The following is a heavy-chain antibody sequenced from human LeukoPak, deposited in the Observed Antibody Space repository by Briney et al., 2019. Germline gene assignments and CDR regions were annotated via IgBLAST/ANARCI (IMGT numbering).Heavy chain of an antibody. J-gene: IGHJ4*02. V-gene: IGHV1-8*01. CDR3: ARASVGAKIRYSFDY. D-gene: IGHD1-26*01. Sequence: ASVKDSCKASGYTFTSYDINWVRQATGQGLEWMGWMNPNSGNTGYAQKFQGRVTMTRNTSISTAYMELSSLRSEDTAVYYCARASVGAKIRYSFDYWGQGTLVTVSS. CDR2: MNPNSGNT. CDR1: GYTFTSYD.